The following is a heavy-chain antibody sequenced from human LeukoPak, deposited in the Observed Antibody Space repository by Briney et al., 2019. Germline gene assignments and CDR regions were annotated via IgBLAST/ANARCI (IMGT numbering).Heavy chain of an antibody. CDR2: IYYTGNT. Sequence: SETLSLTCTVSGGSISSYYWSWIRQPPGKGLEWIGYIYYTGNTKYNPSLKSRVTISVDTSKNQLSLKLSSVTAADTAVYYCARAPPGYYGGRELDYWGQGTLVTVSS. J-gene: IGHJ4*02. D-gene: IGHD4-23*01. CDR1: GGSISSYY. V-gene: IGHV4-59*01. CDR3: ARAPPGYYGGRELDY.